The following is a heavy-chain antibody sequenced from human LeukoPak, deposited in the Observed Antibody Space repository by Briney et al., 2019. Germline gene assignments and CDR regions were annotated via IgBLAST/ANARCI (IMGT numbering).Heavy chain of an antibody. D-gene: IGHD3-3*01. Sequence: GGSLRLSCAASGFTFSSYAMSWVRQAPGKGLEWVSAISGSGGSTYYADSVKGRFTISRDNSKNTLYLQMNSLRAEDTAVYYCAKCKPTIFGVVTIFDYWGQGTLVTVSS. V-gene: IGHV3-23*01. CDR2: ISGSGGST. CDR3: AKCKPTIFGVVTIFDY. CDR1: GFTFSSYA. J-gene: IGHJ4*02.